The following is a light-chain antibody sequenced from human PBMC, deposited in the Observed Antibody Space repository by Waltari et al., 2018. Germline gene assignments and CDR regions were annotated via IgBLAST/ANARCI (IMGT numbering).Light chain of an antibody. Sequence: EIVLTQSPGTLSLSPGERAIVSCRASQSVGSSLAWYQQKPGQAPRLLIYGASNRATGIPDRFIGSGSGTEFSLTISGLEPEDSAVYYCQHYLRLPVAFGQGTKVEIE. CDR3: QHYLRLPVA. V-gene: IGKV3-20*01. CDR1: QSVGSS. J-gene: IGKJ1*01. CDR2: GAS.